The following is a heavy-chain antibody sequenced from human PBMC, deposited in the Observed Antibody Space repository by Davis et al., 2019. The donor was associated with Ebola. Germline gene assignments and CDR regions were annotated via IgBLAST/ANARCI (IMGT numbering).Heavy chain of an antibody. J-gene: IGHJ4*02. Sequence: GESLKISCAASGFTFNSYAMNWVRQAPGKGLEWVSSITSSSSHIYYADSVKGRFTISRDNAKNSLYLQLNSLGPEDTALYYCARAPAGRWQWPGTACDYWGQGTLVTVSS. D-gene: IGHD6-19*01. CDR1: GFTFNSYA. CDR3: ARAPAGRWQWPGTACDY. CDR2: ITSSSSHI. V-gene: IGHV3-21*01.